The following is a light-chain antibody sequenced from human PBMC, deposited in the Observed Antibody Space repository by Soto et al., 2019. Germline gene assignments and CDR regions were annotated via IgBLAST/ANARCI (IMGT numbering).Light chain of an antibody. Sequence: DIQMTQSPPSLSASVGDRVTITCRTSQDISNSLAWYQHKPGKAPQSLIYAASSLQSGVPSKFSGSGSGTDFTLTINSLQPEDFATYYCQQYNSFPLTFGGGTKVDIK. V-gene: IGKV1-16*02. CDR3: QQYNSFPLT. J-gene: IGKJ4*01. CDR2: AAS. CDR1: QDISNS.